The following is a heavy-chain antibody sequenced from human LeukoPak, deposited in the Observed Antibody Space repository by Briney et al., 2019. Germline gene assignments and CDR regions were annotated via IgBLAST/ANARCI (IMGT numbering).Heavy chain of an antibody. CDR2: IWYDGSKK. J-gene: IGHJ4*02. V-gene: IGHV3-33*01. CDR3: VRGYGDYFDY. D-gene: IGHD4-17*01. CDR1: GFTFSSNG. Sequence: PGGSLRLSCAASGFTFSSNGIHWVRQAPGKGLEWVAVIWYDGSKKYYADSVKGRFTISRDNSKNTLYLQMDSLRAEDTALYYCVRGYGDYFDYWGQGTLVTVSS.